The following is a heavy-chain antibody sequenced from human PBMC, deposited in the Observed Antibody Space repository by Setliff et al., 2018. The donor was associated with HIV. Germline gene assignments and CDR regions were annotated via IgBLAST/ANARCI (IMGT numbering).Heavy chain of an antibody. CDR3: ASEIVASTPLPDSLSMDV. D-gene: IGHD2-15*01. J-gene: IGHJ6*03. CDR1: GGSFSGLY. Sequence: SETLSLTCAVYGGSFSGLYWNWIRQSPGKGLEWIGRSNCNGITNYNPSLKSRVTISIDTSKHQVSLRLQSVTVADAAIYYCASEIVASTPLPDSLSMDVWGKGSTVTVSS. V-gene: IGHV4-34*01. CDR2: SNCNGIT.